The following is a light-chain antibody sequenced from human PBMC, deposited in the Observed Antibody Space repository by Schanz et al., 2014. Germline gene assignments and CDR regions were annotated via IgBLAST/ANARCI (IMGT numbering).Light chain of an antibody. CDR2: DVS. Sequence: QSALTQPASVSGSPGQSITISCTGTSSDVGGYNYVSWYQQHPGKAPKLMIYDVSNRPSGVSNRFSGSKSGNTASLTISGLQAEDEADYYCSSYRRTDTTYVVFGGGTKLTVL. CDR1: SSDVGGYNY. J-gene: IGLJ2*01. CDR3: SSYRRTDTTYVV. V-gene: IGLV2-14*01.